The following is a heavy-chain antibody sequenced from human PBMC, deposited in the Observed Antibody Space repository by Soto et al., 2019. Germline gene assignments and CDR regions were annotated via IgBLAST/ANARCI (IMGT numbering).Heavy chain of an antibody. CDR1: GGSFSGYY. V-gene: IGHV4-34*01. CDR2: INHSGST. Sequence: SETLSITCAVYGGSFSGYYWSWIRQPPGKGLEWIGEINHSGSTNYNPSLKSRVTISVDTSKNQFSLKLSSVTAADTAVYYCARLRRDNLRYYYYYMDVWGKGTTVTVSS. D-gene: IGHD1-20*01. J-gene: IGHJ6*03. CDR3: ARLRRDNLRYYYYYMDV.